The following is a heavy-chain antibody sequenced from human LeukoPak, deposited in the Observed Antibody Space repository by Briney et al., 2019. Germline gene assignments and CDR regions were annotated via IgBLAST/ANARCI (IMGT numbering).Heavy chain of an antibody. CDR2: INHSGST. J-gene: IGHJ4*02. Sequence: SETLSLTCAVYGGSFSGYYWSWIRQPPGKGLEWIGEINHSGSTNYNPSLKSRVTISVDTSKNQFSLKLSSVTAADTAVYYCARSYYYDSSGYEFDYWSQGTLVTVSS. CDR3: ARSYYYDSSGYEFDY. V-gene: IGHV4-34*01. CDR1: GGSFSGYY. D-gene: IGHD3-22*01.